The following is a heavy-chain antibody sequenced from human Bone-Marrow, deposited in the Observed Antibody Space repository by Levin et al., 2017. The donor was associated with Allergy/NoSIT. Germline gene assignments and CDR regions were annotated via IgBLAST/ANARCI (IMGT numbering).Heavy chain of an antibody. Sequence: GGSLRLSCAASGFTVSSNYMSWVRQAPGKGLEWVSVIYSGGSTYYADSVKGRFTISRDNSKNTLYLQMNSLRAEDTAVYYCARDHAGIVGANDAFDIWGQGTMVTVSS. V-gene: IGHV3-66*01. CDR3: ARDHAGIVGANDAFDI. CDR2: IYSGGST. CDR1: GFTVSSNY. J-gene: IGHJ3*02. D-gene: IGHD1-26*01.